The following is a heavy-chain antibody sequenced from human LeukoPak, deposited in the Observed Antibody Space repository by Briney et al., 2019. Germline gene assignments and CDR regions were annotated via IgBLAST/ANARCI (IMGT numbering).Heavy chain of an antibody. CDR2: IRYDGSNK. D-gene: IGHD6-13*01. V-gene: IGHV3-30*02. CDR1: GFTFSSYG. J-gene: IGHJ4*02. Sequence: GGSLRLSCAASGFTFSSYGMHWVRQAPGKGLEWVVFIRYDGSNKYYADSVKGRFTISRDNSKNTLYLQMNSLRAEDTAVYYCAKDLHSIAGLTWFDYWGQGTLVTVSS. CDR3: AKDLHSIAGLTWFDY.